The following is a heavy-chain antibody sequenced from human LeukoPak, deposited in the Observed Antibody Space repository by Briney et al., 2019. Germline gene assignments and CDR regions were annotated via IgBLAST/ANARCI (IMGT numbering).Heavy chain of an antibody. J-gene: IGHJ6*03. V-gene: IGHV3-7*03. D-gene: IGHD3-10*01. CDR3: AKDGGLLWFGELPRTFYYMDV. CDR1: GFTFSSYW. CDR2: IKQDGSEK. Sequence: GGSLRLSCAASGFTFSSYWMSWVRQAPGKGLEWVANIKQDGSEKYYVDSVKGRFTISRDNAKNSLYLPMNRLRAEDTAVYYCAKDGGLLWFGELPRTFYYMDVWGKGTTVTVSS.